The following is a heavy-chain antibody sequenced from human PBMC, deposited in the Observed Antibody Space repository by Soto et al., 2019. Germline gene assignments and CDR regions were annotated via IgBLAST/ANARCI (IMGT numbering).Heavy chain of an antibody. J-gene: IGHJ4*02. CDR3: AKDSEDTAMVTPFDY. V-gene: IGHV3-30*18. Sequence: GGSLRLSCAASGFTFSSYGMHWVRQGPGKGLEWVAVISYDGSNKYYADSVKGRFTISRDNSKNTLYLQMNSLRAEDTAVYYCAKDSEDTAMVTPFDYWGPGTLVTVS. D-gene: IGHD5-18*01. CDR1: GFTFSSYG. CDR2: ISYDGSNK.